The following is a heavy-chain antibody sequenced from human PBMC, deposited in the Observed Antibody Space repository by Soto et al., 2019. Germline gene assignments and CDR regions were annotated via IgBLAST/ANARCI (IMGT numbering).Heavy chain of an antibody. CDR1: GGTFSSYA. CDR2: IIPIFGTA. D-gene: IGHD6-19*01. J-gene: IGHJ4*02. Sequence: QVQLVQSGAEVKKPGSSVKVSCKASGGTFSSYAISWVRQAPGQGLEWMGGIIPIFGTANYAQKFQGRVTINADESTSTAYMELSSLRSEDTAVYYCARDWGIAVADPGDFDYWGQGTLVTVSS. V-gene: IGHV1-69*01. CDR3: ARDWGIAVADPGDFDY.